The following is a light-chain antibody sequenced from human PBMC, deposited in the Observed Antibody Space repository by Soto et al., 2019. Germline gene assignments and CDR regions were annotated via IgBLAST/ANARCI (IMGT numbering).Light chain of an antibody. Sequence: EIVLTQSPGTLSLSPGERATLSCRASQSVGTYLACYQQKPGQAPRLLIYGASSRATGIPDRFSGSGSGTAVTLTISILEPDDSAVYYCQQYVSIPLTFGGGTKVEIK. CDR1: QSVGTY. CDR2: GAS. J-gene: IGKJ4*01. V-gene: IGKV3-20*01. CDR3: QQYVSIPLT.